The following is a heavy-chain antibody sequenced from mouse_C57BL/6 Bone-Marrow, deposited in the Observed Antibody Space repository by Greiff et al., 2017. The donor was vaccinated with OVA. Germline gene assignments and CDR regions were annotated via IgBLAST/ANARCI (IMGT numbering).Heavy chain of an antibody. V-gene: IGHV3-1*01. J-gene: IGHJ4*01. CDR2: ISYSGST. D-gene: IGHD2-4*01. CDR3: ASGGLRRYYAMDY. CDR1: GYSITSGYD. Sequence: DVKLQESGPGMVKPSQSLSLTCTVTGYSITSGYDWHWIRHFPGNKLEWMGYISYSGSTNYNPSLKSRISITHDTSKNHFFLKLNSVTTEDTATYYCASGGLRRYYAMDYWGQGTSVTVSS.